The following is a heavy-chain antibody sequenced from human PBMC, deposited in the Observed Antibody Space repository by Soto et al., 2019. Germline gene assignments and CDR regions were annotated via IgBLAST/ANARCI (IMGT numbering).Heavy chain of an antibody. CDR2: IYYSGST. J-gene: IGHJ4*02. Sequence: SETLSLTCSVSGGSVSSGSYYWSWIRQPPGKGLEWIGYIYYSGSTNYNPSLKSRVTISVDTSKNQFSLKLSSVTAADTAVYYCARIEIAVAGTSAPYFDYWGQGTLVTVSS. D-gene: IGHD6-19*01. CDR3: ARIEIAVAGTSAPYFDY. CDR1: GGSVSSGSYY. V-gene: IGHV4-61*01.